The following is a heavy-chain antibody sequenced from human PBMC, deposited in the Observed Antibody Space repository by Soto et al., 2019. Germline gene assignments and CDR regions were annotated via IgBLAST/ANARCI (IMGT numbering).Heavy chain of an antibody. J-gene: IGHJ6*02. D-gene: IGHD1-26*01. CDR2: IYHSGST. V-gene: IGHV4-4*02. CDR1: GGSISSSNW. CDR3: AIVSVSYYYGMDV. Sequence: QVQLQESGPGLVKPSGTLSLTCAVSGGSISSSNWWSWVRQTPGKGLEWIGEIYHSGSTNYNPSLESRVTISVNKSKNQFSLKLSSVTAADTAVYYCAIVSVSYYYGMDVWGQGTTVTVSS.